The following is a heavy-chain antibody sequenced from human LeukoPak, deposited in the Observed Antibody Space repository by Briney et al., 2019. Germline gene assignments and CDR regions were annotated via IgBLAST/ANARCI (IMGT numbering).Heavy chain of an antibody. V-gene: IGHV3-21*01. CDR1: GFTFSSYS. J-gene: IGHJ4*02. CDR2: ISSSSRYI. CDR3: ARVVVVVAFDY. D-gene: IGHD2-15*01. Sequence: PGGSLRLSCAASGFTFSSYSMSWVRQAPGEGLEWVSSISSSSRYIYYADSVKGRFTISRDNAKNSLYLQMNSLRAEDTAVYYCARVVVVVAFDYWGQGTLVTVSS.